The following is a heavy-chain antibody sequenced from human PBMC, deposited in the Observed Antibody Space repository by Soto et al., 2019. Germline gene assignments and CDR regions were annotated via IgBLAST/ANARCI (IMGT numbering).Heavy chain of an antibody. CDR1: GYPLTELS. Sequence: ASVKVSSKVSGYPLTELSMHSVRQAPGKGLEWMGGFDPEDGETIYAQKFQDRVTMTENTSTDTAYMEPSSLISDDTAVYYCATGWTRTINWFDPCGQVTQVTVTS. CDR3: ATGWTRTINWFDP. CDR2: FDPEDGET. D-gene: IGHD1-7*01. J-gene: IGHJ5*02. V-gene: IGHV1-24*01.